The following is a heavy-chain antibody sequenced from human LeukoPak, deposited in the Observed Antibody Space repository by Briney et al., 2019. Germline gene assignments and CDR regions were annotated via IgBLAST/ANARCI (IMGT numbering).Heavy chain of an antibody. V-gene: IGHV3-48*03. CDR1: GFTFSSYE. D-gene: IGHD2-21*02. J-gene: IGHJ4*02. CDR2: ISSSGSTI. Sequence: GGSLRLSCAASGFTFSSYEMNWVRQAPGKGLEWVSYISSSGSTIYYADSVKGRFTISRDNAKNSLYLQMNSLRAEDTAVYCCARDGGGYCGGDSYPYYFDYWGQGTLVTVSS. CDR3: ARDGGGYCGGDSYPYYFDY.